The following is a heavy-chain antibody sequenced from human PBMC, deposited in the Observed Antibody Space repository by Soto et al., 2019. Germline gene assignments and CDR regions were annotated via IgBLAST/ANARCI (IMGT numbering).Heavy chain of an antibody. CDR2: MYSNDDK. V-gene: IGHV2-5*01. CDR1: GFSLSTSGVG. D-gene: IGHD6-6*01. Sequence: ESGPTLVNPQESLTLTCTFSGFSLSTSGVGVGWIRQPPGKALEWLALMYSNDDKRYCPSLRSRLTVTKDTSKNQVVLTMTNLDPVDTGTYYCATSRRSSRDAFDIWGQGTMVTVS. CDR3: ATSRRSSRDAFDI. J-gene: IGHJ3*02.